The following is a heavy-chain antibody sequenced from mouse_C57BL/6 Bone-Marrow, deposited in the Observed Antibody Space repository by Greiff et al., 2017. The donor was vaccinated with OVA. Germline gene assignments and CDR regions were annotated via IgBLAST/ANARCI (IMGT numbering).Heavy chain of an antibody. D-gene: IGHD2-4*01. Sequence: EVQLVESGAELVRPGASVKLSCTASGFNIKDDYMHWVKQRPEQGLEWIGWIDPENGDTEYASKFQGKATITADTSSNTAYLQLSSLTSEDTAVYYGTAGCYDYDYAMDYWGQGTSVTVSS. CDR1: GFNIKDDY. CDR3: TAGCYDYDYAMDY. CDR2: IDPENGDT. V-gene: IGHV14-4*01. J-gene: IGHJ4*01.